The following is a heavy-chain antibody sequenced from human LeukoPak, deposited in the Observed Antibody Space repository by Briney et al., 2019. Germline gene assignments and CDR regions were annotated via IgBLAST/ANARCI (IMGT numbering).Heavy chain of an antibody. CDR2: ISAYNGNT. J-gene: IGHJ6*02. CDR1: GGTFSSYG. V-gene: IGHV1-18*01. CDR3: ARRNRGYDSSGYYRGYYGMDV. Sequence: ASVKVSCKASGGTFSSYGISWVRQAPGQGLEWMGWISAYNGNTNYAQKLQGRVTMTTDTSTSTAYMELRSLRSDDTAVYYCARRNRGYDSSGYYRGYYGMDVWGQGTTVTVSS. D-gene: IGHD3-22*01.